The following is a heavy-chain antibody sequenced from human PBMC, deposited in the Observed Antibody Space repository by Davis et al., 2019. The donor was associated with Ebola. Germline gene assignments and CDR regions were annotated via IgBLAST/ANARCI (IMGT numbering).Heavy chain of an antibody. CDR3: ARLEKTVVHTFDY. CDR1: GGSIINNNDH. V-gene: IGHV4-39*02. J-gene: IGHJ4*02. D-gene: IGHD2-15*01. Sequence: PSETLSLTCSVSGGSIINNNDHWGWIRQPPWTGLEWIGSIHYSGTAYYNPSLTSRVSVSVDTSKKYFSLRLNSVTAADTAVYYCARLEKTVVHTFDYWGQGTLVSVSS. CDR2: IHYSGTA.